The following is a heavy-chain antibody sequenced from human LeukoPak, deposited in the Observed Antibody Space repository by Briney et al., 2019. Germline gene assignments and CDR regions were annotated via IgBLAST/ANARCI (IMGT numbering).Heavy chain of an antibody. V-gene: IGHV4-39*01. Sequence: PSETLSLTCAVSGGSISSNSYYWGWIRQPPGKGPEWIGSIYYSGSTYYNPSLKSRVTISVDTSKNQFSLQLNSVTPEDTAVYYCARGGLISLANTPLGAFDIWGQGTMVSVSS. J-gene: IGHJ3*02. CDR3: ARGGLISLANTPLGAFDI. CDR1: GGSISSNSYY. D-gene: IGHD3/OR15-3a*01. CDR2: IYYSGST.